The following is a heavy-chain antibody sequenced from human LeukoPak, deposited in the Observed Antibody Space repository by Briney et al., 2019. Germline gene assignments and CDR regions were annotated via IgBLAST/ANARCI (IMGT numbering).Heavy chain of an antibody. J-gene: IGHJ4*02. Sequence: GRSLRLSCAASGFTFSSYGMHWVRQAPGKGLEWVAVIWYGGSDKYYADSVKGRFTISRDNSKNTLYLQMNSLRAEDTAVYYCAKDHRGGYSSYFDYWGQGTLVTVSS. V-gene: IGHV3-30*18. CDR3: AKDHRGGYSSYFDY. D-gene: IGHD5-12*01. CDR1: GFTFSSYG. CDR2: IWYGGSDK.